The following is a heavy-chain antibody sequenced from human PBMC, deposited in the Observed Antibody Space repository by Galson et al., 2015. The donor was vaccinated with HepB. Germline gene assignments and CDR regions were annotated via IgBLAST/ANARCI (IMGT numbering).Heavy chain of an antibody. CDR1: GFTFSSYA. D-gene: IGHD3-16*01. CDR2: ISYDGSNK. Sequence: SLRLSCAASGFTFSSYAMHWVRQAPGKGLEWGAVISYDGSNKYYADSVKGRFTISRDNSKNTLYLQMNSLRAEDTAVYYCARAGGRGAMDVWGQGTTVTVSS. V-gene: IGHV3-30-3*01. J-gene: IGHJ6*02. CDR3: ARAGGRGAMDV.